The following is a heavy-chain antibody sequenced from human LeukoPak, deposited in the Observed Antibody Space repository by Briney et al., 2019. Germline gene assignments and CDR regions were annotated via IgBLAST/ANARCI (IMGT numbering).Heavy chain of an antibody. V-gene: IGHV3-33*01. D-gene: IGHD4-17*01. CDR3: AGDRLTTMNTFHFDF. Sequence: GGSLTLSCAVSGFTLSTYAMHWVRQAPGKGLEWVAVIWYERTNKYYADSVKGRFTISRDNSKNTMYLQMSSVRAEDTGVYFCAGDRLTTMNTFHFDFWGQGTLVTVSS. CDR1: GFTLSTYA. CDR2: IWYERTNK. J-gene: IGHJ4*02.